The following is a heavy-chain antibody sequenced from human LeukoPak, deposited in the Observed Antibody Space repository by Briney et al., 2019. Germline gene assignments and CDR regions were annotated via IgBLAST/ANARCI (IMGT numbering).Heavy chain of an antibody. J-gene: IGHJ4*02. Sequence: ASVKVSCKASGYTFSGFYIHWVRQAPGQDLEWMGWINPKNGDTHYAQDFLGRVTMTRDTSISNAYMELSRLTSDDTAVYYCARDGRLRNGYDNFYIWGQGTLVTVSS. D-gene: IGHD5-18*01. CDR3: ARDGRLRNGYDNFYI. CDR2: INPKNGDT. CDR1: GYTFSGFY. V-gene: IGHV1-2*02.